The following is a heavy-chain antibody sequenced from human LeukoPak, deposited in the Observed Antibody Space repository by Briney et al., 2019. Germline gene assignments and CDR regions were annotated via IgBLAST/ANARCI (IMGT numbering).Heavy chain of an antibody. D-gene: IGHD2-15*01. Sequence: ASMKVSCEASGYTFTSLRINWLRQAPGQGLERMGWINGYNGNTHYSQNLQGRVTMTRDTSTNTVYLELRSLRFDDTAVYYCARGTRARGTCDNCYSSSLDSWGQGTLLTVSS. CDR2: INGYNGNT. CDR1: GYTFTSLR. V-gene: IGHV1-18*01. J-gene: IGHJ4*02. CDR3: ARGTRARGTCDNCYSSSLDS.